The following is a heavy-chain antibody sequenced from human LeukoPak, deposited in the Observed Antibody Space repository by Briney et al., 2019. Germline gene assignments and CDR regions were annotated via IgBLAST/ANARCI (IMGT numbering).Heavy chain of an antibody. V-gene: IGHV5-51*01. CDR3: ARLGTAVVARYFDY. Sequence: GESLKISCKGSGYSFTSYWIAWVRQMPGKGLEWMGSIYPGDSDTRYSPSFQGQVTISADKSINTAYLQRSGLKASDTAMYCCARLGTAVVARYFDYWGQGTLVTVSS. J-gene: IGHJ4*02. D-gene: IGHD5-18*01. CDR1: GYSFTSYW. CDR2: IYPGDSDT.